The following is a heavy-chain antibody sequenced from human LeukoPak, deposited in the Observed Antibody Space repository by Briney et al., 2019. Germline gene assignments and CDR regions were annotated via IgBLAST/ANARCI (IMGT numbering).Heavy chain of an antibody. CDR1: GGSISSGGYY. CDR3: ARGGEGTAMVYLDY. J-gene: IGHJ4*02. CDR2: IYHSGST. Sequence: PSQTLSLTCTVSGGSISSGGYYWSWIRQPPGKGLEWIGYIYHSGSTYYNPSLKSRVTISVDRSKNQFSLKLSSVTAADTAVYYCARGGEGTAMVYLDYWGQGTLVSVSS. D-gene: IGHD5-18*01. V-gene: IGHV4-30-2*01.